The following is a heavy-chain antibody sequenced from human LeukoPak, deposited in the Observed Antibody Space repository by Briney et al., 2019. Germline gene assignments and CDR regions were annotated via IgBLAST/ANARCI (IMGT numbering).Heavy chain of an antibody. CDR2: ISASNGNT. CDR3: ARDNGYKSVDY. D-gene: IGHD1-14*01. V-gene: IGHV1-18*01. Sequence: ASVKVSCKAPGYTFSTYGISWLRQAPGQGHEWMGWISASNGNTNYAQKFQGRVTMTTDTSTSTLYMEVRSLRSDDTAVYYCARDNGYKSVDYWGQGTLVTVSS. J-gene: IGHJ4*02. CDR1: GYTFSTYG.